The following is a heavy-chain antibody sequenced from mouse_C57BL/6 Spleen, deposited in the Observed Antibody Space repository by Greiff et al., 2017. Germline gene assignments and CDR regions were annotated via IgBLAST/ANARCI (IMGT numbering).Heavy chain of an antibody. D-gene: IGHD1-1*01. CDR3: ARRDYGSSYWYFDV. CDR2: IDPSDSYT. Sequence: VQLQQPGAELVMPGASVKLSCKASGYTFTSYWMHWVKQRPGQGLEWIGEIDPSDSYTNYNQKFKGKSTLTVDKSSSTAYMQLSRLTSEDSAVYYCARRDYGSSYWYFDVWGTGTTVTVSS. CDR1: GYTFTSYW. J-gene: IGHJ1*03. V-gene: IGHV1-69*01.